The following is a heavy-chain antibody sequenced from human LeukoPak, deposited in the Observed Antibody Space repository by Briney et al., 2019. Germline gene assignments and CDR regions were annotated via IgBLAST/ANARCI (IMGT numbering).Heavy chain of an antibody. Sequence: ASVQVSCKASGYTFTSYGISWVRQAPGQGLEWMGWISAYNGNTNYAQKLQGRVTMTTDTSTSTAYMELRSLRSDDTAVYYCARDRVVPAAIYYYYMDVWGKGTTVTVSS. J-gene: IGHJ6*03. CDR2: ISAYNGNT. CDR1: GYTFTSYG. CDR3: ARDRVVPAAIYYYYMDV. D-gene: IGHD2-2*01. V-gene: IGHV1-18*01.